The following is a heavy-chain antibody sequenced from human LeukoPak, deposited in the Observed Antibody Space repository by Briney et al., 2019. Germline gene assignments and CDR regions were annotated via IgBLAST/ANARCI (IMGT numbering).Heavy chain of an antibody. CDR3: ARDDSSSWYGHWFDP. D-gene: IGHD6-13*01. CDR2: IYYSGST. Sequence: SETLSLTCTVSGGSISSSSYYWGWIRQPPGKGLEWIGSIYYSGSTYYNPSLKSRVTISVDTSKNQFSLKLSSVTAADTAVYYCARDDSSSWYGHWFDPWGQGTLVTVSS. V-gene: IGHV4-39*01. J-gene: IGHJ5*02. CDR1: GGSISSSSYY.